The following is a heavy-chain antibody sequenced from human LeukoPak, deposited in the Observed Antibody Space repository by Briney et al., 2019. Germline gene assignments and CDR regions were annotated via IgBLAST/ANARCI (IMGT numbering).Heavy chain of an antibody. V-gene: IGHV3-23*01. CDR3: AASSGYYYTAFRY. Sequence: GGSLRLSCAVSGFTFSSYAMNWVRQAPGKGLEWVSTISGSGGSTYYADSVKGRFTISRDNSKNTLYLQMNSLRAEDTAVYYCAASSGYYYTAFRYWGQGTLVTVSS. J-gene: IGHJ4*02. D-gene: IGHD3-22*01. CDR1: GFTFSSYA. CDR2: ISGSGGST.